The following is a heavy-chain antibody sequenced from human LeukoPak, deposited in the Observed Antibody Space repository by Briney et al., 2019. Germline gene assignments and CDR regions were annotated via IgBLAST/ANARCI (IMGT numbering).Heavy chain of an antibody. J-gene: IGHJ4*02. D-gene: IGHD3-10*01. CDR2: IYYSGST. Sequence: SETLSLTCTVSGGSISSYYWSWIRQPPGKGLEWIGYIYYSGSTNYNPSLKSRVTISVDTSKNQFSLKLSSVTAADTAVYYCAREVSYGSGRFDFYWGQGTLVTVSS. CDR3: AREVSYGSGRFDFY. CDR1: GGSISSYY. V-gene: IGHV4-59*12.